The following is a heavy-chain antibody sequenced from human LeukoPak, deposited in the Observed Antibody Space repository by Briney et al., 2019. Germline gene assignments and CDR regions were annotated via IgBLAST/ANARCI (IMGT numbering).Heavy chain of an antibody. CDR2: IYYSGST. CDR1: GGSISSGGYY. Sequence: SETLSLTCTVSGGSISSGGYYWSWIRQHPGKGLEWIGYIYYSGSTYYNPSLKSRVTISVDTSKNQFSLKLSSVTAADTAVYYCARTTGDPGSSTSCYDYWGQGTLVTVSS. D-gene: IGHD2-2*01. V-gene: IGHV4-31*03. J-gene: IGHJ4*02. CDR3: ARTTGDPGSSTSCYDY.